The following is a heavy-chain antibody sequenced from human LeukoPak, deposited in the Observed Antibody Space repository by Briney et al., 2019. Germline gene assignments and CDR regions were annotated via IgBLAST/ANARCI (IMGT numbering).Heavy chain of an antibody. CDR2: INHSGST. V-gene: IGHV4-34*01. CDR1: GGSFSGYY. Sequence: PSETLSLTCAVYGGSFSGYYWSWIRQPPGKGLEWIGEINHSGSTNYNPSLKSRVTISVDTSKNQFSLKLSSVTAADTAVYYCASFKGEQSGSGLGYWGQGTLVTVSS. J-gene: IGHJ4*02. D-gene: IGHD6-19*01. CDR3: ASFKGEQSGSGLGY.